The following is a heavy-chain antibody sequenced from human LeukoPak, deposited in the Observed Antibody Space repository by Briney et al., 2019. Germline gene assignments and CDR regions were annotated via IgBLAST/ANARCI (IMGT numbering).Heavy chain of an antibody. CDR2: ISYDGSNK. CDR3: ARDKVSQWFGEFDY. V-gene: IGHV3-30*01. D-gene: IGHD3-10*01. J-gene: IGHJ4*02. Sequence: GRSLRLSCAASGFTFSSYAMHWVRQAPGKGLEWVAVISYDGSNKYYADSVKGRFTIFRDNSKNTLYLQMNSLRAEDTAVYYCARDKVSQWFGEFDYWGQGTLVTVSS. CDR1: GFTFSSYA.